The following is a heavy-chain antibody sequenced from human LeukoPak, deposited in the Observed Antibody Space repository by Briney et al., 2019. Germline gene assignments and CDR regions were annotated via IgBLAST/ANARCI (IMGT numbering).Heavy chain of an antibody. CDR3: ARDNSLQEMAWWFGP. V-gene: IGHV1-46*01. J-gene: IGHJ5*02. CDR2: INPSGNLA. D-gene: IGHD5-24*01. Sequence: ASVKVSCKSSGYTFTRHYMHWVRQAPGQGLEWIGLINPSGNLAWSAQRFQGRLTMTRDMSTTTDYMELSSLRSDDTAVYYCARDNSLQEMAWWFGPWGQGTLVIVS. CDR1: GYTFTRHY.